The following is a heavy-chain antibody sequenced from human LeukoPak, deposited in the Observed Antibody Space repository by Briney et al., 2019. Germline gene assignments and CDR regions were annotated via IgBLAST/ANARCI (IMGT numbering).Heavy chain of an antibody. CDR1: GGSISSYY. Sequence: SETLSPTCTVSGGSISSYYWSLIRQPPGKGLEWIGYIYYSGTTNYNPSLKSRVTISVDTSKNQFSLKLSSVTAADTAVYYCARGVYIAAAQYGYWGQGTLVTVSS. V-gene: IGHV4-59*01. D-gene: IGHD6-13*01. CDR3: ARGVYIAAAQYGY. CDR2: IYYSGTT. J-gene: IGHJ4*02.